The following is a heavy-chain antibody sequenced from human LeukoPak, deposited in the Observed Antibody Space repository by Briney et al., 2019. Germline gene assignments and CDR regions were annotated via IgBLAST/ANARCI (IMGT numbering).Heavy chain of an antibody. CDR2: ISGGGSST. CDR1: GFTFSSYA. Sequence: GGSLRLSCAASGFTFSSYAMSWVRQAPGKGLGWVSAISGGGSSTYYADPVKGRFTISRDNSKNTLYLQMNSLRAEDTAVCYCAKVREYSSSRWYYFDYWGQGTLVTVSS. CDR3: AKVREYSSSRWYYFDY. D-gene: IGHD6-6*01. V-gene: IGHV3-23*01. J-gene: IGHJ4*02.